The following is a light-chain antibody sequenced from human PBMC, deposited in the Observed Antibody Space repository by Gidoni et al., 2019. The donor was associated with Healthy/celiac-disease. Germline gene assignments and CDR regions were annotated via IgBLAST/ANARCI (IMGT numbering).Light chain of an antibody. CDR3: QQSYSIWCS. CDR1: QSISSY. Sequence: DIQMTQSPSSLSASVGDRVTITCRASQSISSYLNWYQQKPGKAPKLLIYAASSLQSGVPSRFSGSGSGTDFTLTISSLQPEDFATYYCQQSYSIWCSFGQGTKLEIK. J-gene: IGKJ2*04. V-gene: IGKV1-39*01. CDR2: AAS.